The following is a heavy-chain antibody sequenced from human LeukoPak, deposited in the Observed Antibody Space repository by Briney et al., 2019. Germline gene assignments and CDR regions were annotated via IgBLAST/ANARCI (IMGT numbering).Heavy chain of an antibody. CDR3: AREEQQLDAFDI. CDR2: INPNSGGT. D-gene: IGHD6-13*01. V-gene: IGHV1-2*02. CDR1: GYTFTGYY. Sequence: ASVKVSCKACGYTFTGYYMHWVRQAPGQGLEWMGWINPNSGGTNYAQKFQGRVTMTRDTSISTAYMELSRLRSDDTAVYYCAREEQQLDAFDIWGQGTMVTVSS. J-gene: IGHJ3*02.